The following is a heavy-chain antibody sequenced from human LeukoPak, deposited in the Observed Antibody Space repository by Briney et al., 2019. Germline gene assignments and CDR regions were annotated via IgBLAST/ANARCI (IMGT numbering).Heavy chain of an antibody. D-gene: IGHD6-19*01. V-gene: IGHV1-18*01. J-gene: IGHJ5*02. Sequence: RASVKVSCKASGYTFTSYGISWVRQAPGQGLEWMGFISPYSGNARYAQQLQGRVTMNTDTSTSTAYMELMSLRSDDTAVYYCARDPDSSGWWFDPWGQGTLVTVSS. CDR2: ISPYSGNA. CDR1: GYTFTSYG. CDR3: ARDPDSSGWWFDP.